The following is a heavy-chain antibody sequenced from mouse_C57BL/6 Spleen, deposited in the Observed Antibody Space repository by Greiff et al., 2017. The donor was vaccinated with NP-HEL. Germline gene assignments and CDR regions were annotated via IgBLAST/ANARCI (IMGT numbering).Heavy chain of an antibody. D-gene: IGHD1-2*01. J-gene: IGHJ3*01. CDR3: ARPYYGHFWFAY. Sequence: QVQLKQPGAELVKPGASVKLSCKASGYTFTSYWMHWVKQRPGRGLEWIGRIDPNSGGTKYNEKFKSKATLTVDKPSSTAYMQLSSLTSEDSAVYYCARPYYGHFWFAYWGQGTLVTVSA. CDR1: GYTFTSYW. CDR2: IDPNSGGT. V-gene: IGHV1-72*01.